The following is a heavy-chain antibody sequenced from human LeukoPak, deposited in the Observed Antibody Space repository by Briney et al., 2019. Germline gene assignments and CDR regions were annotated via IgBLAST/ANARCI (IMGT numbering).Heavy chain of an antibody. J-gene: IGHJ5*02. CDR1: GGSISSYY. CDR3: ARQTLWFGELCWFDP. Sequence: SETLSLTCTVSGGSISSYYWSWIRQPPGKGLEWIGYIYYSGSTNYNPSLKSRVTISVDTSKNQFSLKLGSVTAADTAVYYCARQTLWFGELCWFDPWGQGTLVTVSS. D-gene: IGHD3-10*01. CDR2: IYYSGST. V-gene: IGHV4-59*01.